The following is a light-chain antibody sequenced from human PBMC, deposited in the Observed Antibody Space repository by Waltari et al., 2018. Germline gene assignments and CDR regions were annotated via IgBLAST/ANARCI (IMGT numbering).Light chain of an antibody. J-gene: IGLJ3*02. CDR3: SSFTSSSTWV. CDR2: DVS. V-gene: IGLV2-14*01. CDR1: TSDLGGYNY. Sequence: QSALTQPASVSGSPRQSITISCTGTTSDLGGYNYVPWYQQHPGKAPKLMIYDVSSRPSGVSNRFSGSKSGNTASLIISGLQAEDEADYYCSSFTSSSTWVFGGGTKLTVL.